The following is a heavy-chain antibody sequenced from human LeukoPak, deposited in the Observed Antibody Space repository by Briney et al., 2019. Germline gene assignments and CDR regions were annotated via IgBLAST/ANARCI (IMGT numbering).Heavy chain of an antibody. Sequence: SLRLSCAAFGFSFSDYAMHWVRQAPGKGPEWVAVIAYDGNEIHYADSVKGRFTISRDNSKSTLNLQMNSLRVEDTAVYYCARRGGGYYFDYWGQGTLVTVSS. CDR2: IAYDGNEI. J-gene: IGHJ4*02. D-gene: IGHD2-15*01. CDR3: ARRGGGYYFDY. CDR1: GFSFSDYA. V-gene: IGHV3-30*16.